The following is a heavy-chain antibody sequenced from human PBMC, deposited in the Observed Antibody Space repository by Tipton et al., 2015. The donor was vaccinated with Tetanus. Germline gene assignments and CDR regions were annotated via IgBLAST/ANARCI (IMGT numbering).Heavy chain of an antibody. Sequence: SLRLSCAGSGFLISSYAMNWVRQVPGEGLEWVSGVSASGSTNYADSVDGRFTISRDNAKNTMYLQMNSLRAEDTATYYCAKLKSRGDSSAIEHWGQGTLVTVSS. CDR1: GFLISSYA. V-gene: IGHV3-23*01. CDR3: AKLKSRGDSSAIEH. D-gene: IGHD2-21*02. J-gene: IGHJ4*02. CDR2: VSASGST.